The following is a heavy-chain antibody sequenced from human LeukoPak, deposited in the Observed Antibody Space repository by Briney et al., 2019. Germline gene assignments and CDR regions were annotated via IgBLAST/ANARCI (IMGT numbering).Heavy chain of an antibody. J-gene: IGHJ4*02. CDR2: ISGSGGST. V-gene: IGHV3-23*01. Sequence: VPLPPSFAASAFPFPSYAMSWVRPAPGQGLAWVSAISGSGGSTYYADSAKGRFTISRDNSKNTLYLQMNSLRAEDTAVYYCAKLGSGSYHRGSDYWGQGTLVTVSS. D-gene: IGHD1-26*01. CDR3: AKLGSGSYHRGSDY. CDR1: AFPFPSYA.